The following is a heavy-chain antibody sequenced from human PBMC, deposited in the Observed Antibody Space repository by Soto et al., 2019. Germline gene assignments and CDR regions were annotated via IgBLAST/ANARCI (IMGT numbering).Heavy chain of an antibody. D-gene: IGHD3-10*01. J-gene: IGHJ6*02. CDR2: ISSSSSTI. CDR3: AREGVYYGSGTSYGMDV. Sequence: EVQLVESGGGLVQPGGSLRLSCAASGFTFSSYSMSWVRQAPGKGLEWVSYISSSSSTIYYADSVKGRFTISRDNAKNSLYLQMNSLRDEDTAVYYCAREGVYYGSGTSYGMDVWGQGTTVTVSS. V-gene: IGHV3-48*02. CDR1: GFTFSSYS.